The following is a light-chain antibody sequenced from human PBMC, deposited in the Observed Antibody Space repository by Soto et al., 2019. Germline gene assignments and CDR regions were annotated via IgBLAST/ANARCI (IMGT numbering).Light chain of an antibody. CDR2: GAS. J-gene: IGKJ1*01. Sequence: VLKKSPGTMSLSPGEKPTRSCSASQSVSSSYLAWYQQKPGQAPRLLIYGASSRATGIPDRFSGSGSGTDFTLTISRLEPEDFAVYYCQQYGSSGTFGQGTKVDI. CDR1: QSVSSSY. CDR3: QQYGSSGT. V-gene: IGKV3-20*01.